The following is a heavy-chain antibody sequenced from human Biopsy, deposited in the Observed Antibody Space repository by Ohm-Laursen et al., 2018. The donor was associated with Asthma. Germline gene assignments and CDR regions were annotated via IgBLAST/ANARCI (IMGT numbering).Heavy chain of an antibody. D-gene: IGHD1-1*01. CDR2: IYYSGST. Sequence: TLSLTCTVSGGAIDRSAYYWSWIRQLPEKGLEWIGYIYYSGSTYYNPSLKSRITISVDTSQNQFSLNLNSVTAADTAVYYRARDRMPTIIHDPYYYHGIDVWGQGTTVAVSS. V-gene: IGHV4-31*03. J-gene: IGHJ6*02. CDR1: GGAIDRSAYY. CDR3: ARDRMPTIIHDPYYYHGIDV.